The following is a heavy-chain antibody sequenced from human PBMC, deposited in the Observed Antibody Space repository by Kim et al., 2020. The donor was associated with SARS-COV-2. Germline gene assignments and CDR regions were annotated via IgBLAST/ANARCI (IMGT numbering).Heavy chain of an antibody. CDR2: ISYDGSNK. D-gene: IGHD2-2*01. CDR1: GFTFSSYA. V-gene: IGHV3-30-3*01. Sequence: GGSLRLSCAASGFTFSSYAMHWVRQAPGKGLEWVAVISYDGSNKYYADSVKGRFTISRDNSKNTLYLQMNSLRAEDTAVYYCARDYLGYCSSTSCYPFDYWGQGTLVTVSS. CDR3: ARDYLGYCSSTSCYPFDY. J-gene: IGHJ4*02.